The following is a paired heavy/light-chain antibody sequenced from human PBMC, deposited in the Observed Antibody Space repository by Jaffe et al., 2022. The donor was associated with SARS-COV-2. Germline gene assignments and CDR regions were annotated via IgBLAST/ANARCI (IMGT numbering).Heavy chain of an antibody. Sequence: QVQLQESGPGLVKPSQTLSLTCTVSGGSISSGSYSWNWIRQPAGKGLEWIGRIYASGSTNYNPSLKSRVTISVDTSKNQFSLELISLTAADTAVYYCARDVGYPYGMDVWGQGTTVTVSS. J-gene: IGHJ6*02. CDR1: GGSISSGSYS. CDR3: ARDVGYPYGMDV. D-gene: IGHD5-18*01. CDR2: IYASGST. V-gene: IGHV4-61*02.
Light chain of an antibody. V-gene: IGKV1-39*01. Sequence: DIQMTQSPSSLSASVGDGVTITCRASQNINKYLNWYQQKPGKAPKLLIYGASSLQSGVPSRFSGSGSGTDFTLTISSLQPEDFATYSCQQTYNTPRTFGQGAKVEIK. J-gene: IGKJ1*01. CDR3: QQTYNTPRT. CDR2: GAS. CDR1: QNINKY.